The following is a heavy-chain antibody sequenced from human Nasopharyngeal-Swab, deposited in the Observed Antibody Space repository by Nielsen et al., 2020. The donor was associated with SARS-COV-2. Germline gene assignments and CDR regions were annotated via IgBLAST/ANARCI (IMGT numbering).Heavy chain of an antibody. V-gene: IGHV1-69*13. CDR2: IIPIFGTA. CDR1: GGTFSSSA. D-gene: IGHD6-19*01. Sequence: SVKVSCKASGGTFSSSAISWVRQAPGQGLEWMGGIIPIFGTANYAQKFQGRVTITADESTSTAYMELSSLRSEDTAVYYCARGTSIAVPEPPYYYGMDVWGQGTTVTVSS. J-gene: IGHJ6*02. CDR3: ARGTSIAVPEPPYYYGMDV.